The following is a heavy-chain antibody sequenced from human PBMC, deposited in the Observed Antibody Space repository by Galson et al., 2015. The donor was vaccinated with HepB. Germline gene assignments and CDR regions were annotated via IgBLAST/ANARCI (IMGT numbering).Heavy chain of an antibody. D-gene: IGHD2-2*01. CDR1: GFTFDDYG. J-gene: IGHJ6*02. CDR2: ISWNSDSI. CDR3: AKDLGNCSSISRYYYYAMDV. Sequence: SLRLSCAVSGFTFDDYGMHWVRQAPGKGLEWVSGISWNSDSIDYADSVKGRFIISRDNAKNSLYLQMNSLRAEDTALYYCAKDLGNCSSISRYYYYAMDVWGQGTTGTGSS. V-gene: IGHV3-9*01.